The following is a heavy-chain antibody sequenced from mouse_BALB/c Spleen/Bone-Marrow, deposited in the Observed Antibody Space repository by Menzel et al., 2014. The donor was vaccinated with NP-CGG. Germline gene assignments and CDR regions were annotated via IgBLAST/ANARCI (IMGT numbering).Heavy chain of an antibody. Sequence: QLQQSGPELVKPGASVKISCKASGYTFTDYYINWVKQRPGQGLEWIGWIYPGSGNTKYNEKFKVKATLTVDTSSSPAFMHLSSLTSGDTAVYFCARRRYDVGYFDVWGAGTTVTVSS. V-gene: IGHV1-84*02. J-gene: IGHJ1*01. CDR1: GYTFTDYY. CDR2: IYPGSGNT. CDR3: ARRRYDVGYFDV. D-gene: IGHD2-14*01.